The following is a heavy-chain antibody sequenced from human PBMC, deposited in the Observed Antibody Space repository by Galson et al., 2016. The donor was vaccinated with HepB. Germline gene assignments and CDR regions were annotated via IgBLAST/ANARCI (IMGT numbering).Heavy chain of an antibody. D-gene: IGHD2-15*01. CDR3: ARDETSGSGGSCYDGQLFDY. CDR2: ISSSSRTI. CDR1: GFTFSSYS. V-gene: IGHV3-48*04. J-gene: IGHJ4*02. Sequence: SLRLSCAASGFTFSSYSMNWVRQAPGKGLEWLSYISSSSRTIYYAASVKGRFTISRDNAKNSLYLQMNSLRAEDTAVYYCARDETSGSGGSCYDGQLFDYWGKGTLVTVSS.